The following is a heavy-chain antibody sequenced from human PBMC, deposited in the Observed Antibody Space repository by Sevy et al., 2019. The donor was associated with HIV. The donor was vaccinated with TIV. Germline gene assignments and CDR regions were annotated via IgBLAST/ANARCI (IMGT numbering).Heavy chain of an antibody. D-gene: IGHD2-21*01. CDR2: IYYSGST. CDR3: ARSVGMGNYFDY. V-gene: IGHV4-59*13. CDR1: GGSMTSYY. Sequence: SETLSLSCSVSGGSMTSYYWSWIRQPPGKGLEWIGYIYYSGSTNYNPSLKSRVTMSVDTSKNQFSLTLISVSDADTAVYYCARSVGMGNYFDYWGQGALVTVSS. J-gene: IGHJ4*02.